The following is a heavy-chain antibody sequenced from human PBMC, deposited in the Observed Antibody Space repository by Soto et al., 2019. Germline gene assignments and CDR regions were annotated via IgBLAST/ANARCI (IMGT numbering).Heavy chain of an antibody. J-gene: IGHJ4*02. CDR2: VYYSGST. CDR3: ARQVDYYGYFDH. CDR1: GGSISNYY. V-gene: IGHV4-59*08. D-gene: IGHD3-10*01. Sequence: QVQLQESGPGLVKPSETLSLTCTVSGGSISNYYWSWIRQPPGKGLEWIGYVYYSGSTNYNPSLKGRITISVDTSKNQFSLKLSSVTAADTAEYYCARQVDYYGYFDHWGQGTLVTVSS.